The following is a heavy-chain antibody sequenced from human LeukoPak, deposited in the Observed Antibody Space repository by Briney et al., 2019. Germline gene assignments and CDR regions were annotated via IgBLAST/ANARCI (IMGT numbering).Heavy chain of an antibody. CDR3: ARDGLWYCGGDCYHYYMDV. V-gene: IGHV1-69*13. D-gene: IGHD2-21*02. CDR1: GGTFSNYA. J-gene: IGHJ6*03. CDR2: IIPIRGTA. Sequence: SVKVPCKASGGTFSNYAITWVRQAPGQGLEWMGGIIPIRGTANYAQKFQGRVTITADESTRTVYMELSSLRSEDTAVYFCARDGLWYCGGDCYHYYMDVWGKGTTVTVSS.